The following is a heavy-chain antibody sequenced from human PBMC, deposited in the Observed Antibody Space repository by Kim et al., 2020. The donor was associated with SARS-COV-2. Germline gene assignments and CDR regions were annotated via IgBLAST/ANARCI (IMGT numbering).Heavy chain of an antibody. V-gene: IGHV4-59*13. Sequence: SETLSLTCTVSGGSISSYYWSWIRQPPGKGLEWIGYIYYSGSTNYNPSLKSRVTISVDTSKNQFSLKLSSVTAADTAVYYCARGLRYFDWLVKSPYWYFDLWGRGTLVTVSS. CDR1: GGSISSYY. J-gene: IGHJ2*01. D-gene: IGHD3-9*01. CDR3: ARGLRYFDWLVKSPYWYFDL. CDR2: IYYSGST.